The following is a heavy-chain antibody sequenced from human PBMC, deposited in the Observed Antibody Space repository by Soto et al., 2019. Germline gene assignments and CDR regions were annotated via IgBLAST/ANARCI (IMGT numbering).Heavy chain of an antibody. CDR2: VYFSGST. J-gene: IGHJ3*02. V-gene: IGHV4-59*01. D-gene: IGHD6-19*01. CDR3: SRERGAVASTADAFDI. CDR1: GGAIPGYY. Sequence: SETLSLTCNVSGGAIPGYYWNWIRQPPGKGLEWIGYVYFSGSTKYNPSLKSRVTILVDMSKNQFSLRLTSVTSADTAVYCCSRERGAVASTADAFDIWGQGTMVTVSS.